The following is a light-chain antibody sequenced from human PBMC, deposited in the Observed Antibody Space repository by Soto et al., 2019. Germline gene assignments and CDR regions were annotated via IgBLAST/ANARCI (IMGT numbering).Light chain of an antibody. CDR1: SSNIGSAY. J-gene: IGLJ2*01. CDR3: AAWDDSLVV. CDR2: RNN. V-gene: IGLV1-47*01. Sequence: QSVLTQPPSASGTPGRTVTISCSGSSSNIGSAYIYWYQHLPGTAPKLLIYRNNQRPSGVPDRFSASKSGTSASLAISGLRSEDEADYYCAAWDDSLVVFGGGTKVTVL.